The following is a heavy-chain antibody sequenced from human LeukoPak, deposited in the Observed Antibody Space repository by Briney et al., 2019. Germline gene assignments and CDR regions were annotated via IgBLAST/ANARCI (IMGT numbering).Heavy chain of an antibody. CDR2: IYYSGST. D-gene: IGHD3-3*01. Sequence: SETLSLTCSVSGVSIRSSLYNWGWIRQPPGKGLEWIGNIYYSGSTSYNPSLKSRVTISVDTSKNQFSLRLSSVTATDTAVYYCASITIFGVVRVDYWGQGTLVTVSS. V-gene: IGHV4-39*01. J-gene: IGHJ4*02. CDR3: ASITIFGVVRVDY. CDR1: GVSIRSSLYN.